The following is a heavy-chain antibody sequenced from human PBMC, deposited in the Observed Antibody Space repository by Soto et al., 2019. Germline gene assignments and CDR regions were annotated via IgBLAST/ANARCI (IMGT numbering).Heavy chain of an antibody. V-gene: IGHV2-26*01. J-gene: IGHJ3*02. CDR3: ARIRASYDSSGQYLWGAFDI. Sequence: SGPTLVNPTETLTLTCTVSGFSLSNARMGVSWIRQPPGKALEWLAHIFSNDEKSYSTSLKSRLTISKDTSKSQVVLTMTNMDPVDTATYYCARIRASYDSSGQYLWGAFDIWGQGTMVTV. D-gene: IGHD3-22*01. CDR2: IFSNDEK. CDR1: GFSLSNARMG.